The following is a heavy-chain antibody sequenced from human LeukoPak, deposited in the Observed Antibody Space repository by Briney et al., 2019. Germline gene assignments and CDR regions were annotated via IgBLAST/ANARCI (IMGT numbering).Heavy chain of an antibody. D-gene: IGHD3-10*01. CDR2: IYHSGST. CDR3: ARMVSGSGTYYFDS. CDR1: GGSFSGYY. J-gene: IGHJ4*02. V-gene: IGHV4-34*10. Sequence: SETLSLTCAVYGGSFSGYYWSWIRQPPGKGLEWIGYIYHSGSTYYNPSLKSRVTMSADTSKNQFSLKLTSVTAVDTAVYYCARMVSGSGTYYFDSWGQGTLVTVSS.